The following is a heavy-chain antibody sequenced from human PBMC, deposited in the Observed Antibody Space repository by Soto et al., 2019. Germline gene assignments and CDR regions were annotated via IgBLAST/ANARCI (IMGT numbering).Heavy chain of an antibody. CDR2: INAGNGNT. V-gene: IGHV1-3*01. D-gene: IGHD3-9*01. Sequence: ASVKVSCKASGYTFTSYAMHWVRQAPGQRLEWMGWINAGNGNTKYSQKFQGRVTITRDTSASTAYMELSSLRPEDTAVYYCARGAVLRYFGWVYGMDVWGQGTTVTVSS. CDR3: ARGAVLRYFGWVYGMDV. J-gene: IGHJ6*02. CDR1: GYTFTSYA.